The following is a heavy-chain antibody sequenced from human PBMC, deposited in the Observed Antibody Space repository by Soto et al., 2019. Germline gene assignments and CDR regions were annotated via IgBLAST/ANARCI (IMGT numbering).Heavy chain of an antibody. CDR2: IYSGGST. Sequence: GGSLRLSCAASGFTVSSNYMSWVRQAPGKGLEWVSVIYSGGSTYYADSVKGRFTISRDNSKNTLYLQMNSLRAEDTAVYYCASGRGYYYYGMDVWGQGTTVTV. J-gene: IGHJ6*02. CDR1: GFTVSSNY. D-gene: IGHD3-10*01. CDR3: ASGRGYYYYGMDV. V-gene: IGHV3-53*01.